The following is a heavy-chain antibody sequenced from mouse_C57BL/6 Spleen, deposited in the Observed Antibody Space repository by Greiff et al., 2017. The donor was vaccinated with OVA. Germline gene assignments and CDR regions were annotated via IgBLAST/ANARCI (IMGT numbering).Heavy chain of an antibody. Sequence: QVQLQQPGAELVKPGASVKVSCKASGYTFTSYWMHWVKQRPGQGLEWIGRIHPSDSGTNYNQKFKGKATLTVDKSSSTAYMQLSSLAAEASAVYYCACYYRDLAYWGQGTTLTVSS. J-gene: IGHJ2*01. CDR3: ACYYRDLAY. CDR2: IHPSDSGT. D-gene: IGHD2-3*01. V-gene: IGHV1-74*01. CDR1: GYTFTSYW.